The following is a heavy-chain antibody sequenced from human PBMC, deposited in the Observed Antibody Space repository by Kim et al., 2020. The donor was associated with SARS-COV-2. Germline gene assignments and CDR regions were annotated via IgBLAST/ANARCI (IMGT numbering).Heavy chain of an antibody. CDR1: GGSISSYY. J-gene: IGHJ4*02. V-gene: IGHV4-59*01. CDR3: ARGSRSVWFGELLPDY. D-gene: IGHD3-10*01. CDR2: IYYSGST. Sequence: SETLSLTCTVSGGSISSYYWSWIRQPPGKGLEWIGYIYYSGSTNYNPSLKSRVTISVDTSKNQFSLKLSSVTAADTAVYYCARGSRSVWFGELLPDYWGQGTLVTVSS.